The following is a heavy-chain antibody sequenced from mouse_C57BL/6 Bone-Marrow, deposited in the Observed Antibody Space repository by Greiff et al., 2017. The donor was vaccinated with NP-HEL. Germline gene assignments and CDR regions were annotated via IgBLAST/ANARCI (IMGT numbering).Heavy chain of an antibody. J-gene: IGHJ2*01. CDR3: TGDDY. CDR2: IRLKSDNYAT. CDR1: GFTFSNYW. Sequence: EVQGVESGGGLVQPGGSMKLSCVASGFTFSNYWMNWVRQSPEKGLEWVAQIRLKSDNYATHYAESVKGRFTISRDDSKSSVYLQMNNLRAEDTGIYCCTGDDYWGQGTTLTVSS. V-gene: IGHV6-3*01.